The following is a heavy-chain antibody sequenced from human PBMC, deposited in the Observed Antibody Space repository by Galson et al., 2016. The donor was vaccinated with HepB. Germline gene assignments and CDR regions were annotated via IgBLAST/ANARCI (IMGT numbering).Heavy chain of an antibody. Sequence: SVKVSCKVSGYTLTELSMHWVRQAPGKGLEWMGGFDPEDGETIFTQKFQGRVPMTEDTATDTAYMELSSLRSEDTAVYYCAILKFGLRSSSSTERDYYGMDVWGKGTTVTVSS. CDR2: FDPEDGET. J-gene: IGHJ6*04. V-gene: IGHV1-24*01. CDR3: AILKFGLRSSSSTERDYYGMDV. D-gene: IGHD2-2*01. CDR1: GYTLTELS.